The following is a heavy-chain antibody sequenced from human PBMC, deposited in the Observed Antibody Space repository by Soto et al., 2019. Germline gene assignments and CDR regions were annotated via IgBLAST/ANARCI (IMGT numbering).Heavy chain of an antibody. CDR1: CYSLRPSEYY. CDR3: ARDRSPYYLDV. V-gene: IGHV4-31*02. J-gene: IGHJ6*02. CDR2: IYYSGTT. Sequence: TRFPTWTVSCYSLRPSEYYWGLIRQHPGKGLEWIGEIYYSGTTYSNPSLRSRVSISLDTSKNQFSLELASVTAADTAVYYCARDRSPYYLDVWGQGTAVTISS. D-gene: IGHD3-16*01.